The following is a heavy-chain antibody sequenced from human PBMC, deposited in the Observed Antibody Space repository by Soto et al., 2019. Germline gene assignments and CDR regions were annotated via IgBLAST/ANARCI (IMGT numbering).Heavy chain of an antibody. CDR2: VFPGDSDT. Sequence: PGESLKISCKVTGYNFTNYWVAWVRQMPGKGLEGMGIVFPGDSDTRDNPSFQGQVTSSADQSTGTAFLHWTSLKAPDTATYYCARRNLSCSGYACYVTNDLDFWGQGTKVTVSS. V-gene: IGHV5-51*01. CDR3: ARRNLSCSGYACYVTNDLDF. CDR1: GYNFTNYW. J-gene: IGHJ4*02. D-gene: IGHD3-22*01.